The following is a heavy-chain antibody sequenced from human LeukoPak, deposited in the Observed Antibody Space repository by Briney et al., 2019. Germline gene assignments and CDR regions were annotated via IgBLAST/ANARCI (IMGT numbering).Heavy chain of an antibody. Sequence: SVKVSCNASGGTFSSYAISWVRQAPGQGLEWMGGIIPIFGTANYAQKFQGRVTITADESTSTAYMELSSLRSEDTAVYYCARGNGRITIFGEWLLVAFDIWGQGTMVTVSS. CDR1: GGTFSSYA. CDR3: ARGNGRITIFGEWLLVAFDI. J-gene: IGHJ3*02. CDR2: IIPIFGTA. D-gene: IGHD3-3*01. V-gene: IGHV1-69*13.